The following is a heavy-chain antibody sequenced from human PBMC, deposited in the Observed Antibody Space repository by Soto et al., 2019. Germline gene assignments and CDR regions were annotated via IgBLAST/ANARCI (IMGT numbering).Heavy chain of an antibody. CDR3: ARDLLLGVAPTARENWFDP. CDR2: TYYRSKWYN. Sequence: PSQTLSLTCAISGDSVSSNSAAWNWIRQSPSRGLEWLGRTYYRSKWYNDYAVSVKSRITINPDTSKNQFSLQLNSVTPEDTAVYYCARDLLLGVAPTARENWFDPWGQGTLVTVSS. V-gene: IGHV6-1*01. J-gene: IGHJ5*02. D-gene: IGHD2-15*01. CDR1: GDSVSSNSAA.